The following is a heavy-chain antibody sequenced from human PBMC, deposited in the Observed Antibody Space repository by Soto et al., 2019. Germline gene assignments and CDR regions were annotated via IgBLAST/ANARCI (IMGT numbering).Heavy chain of an antibody. J-gene: IGHJ5*02. D-gene: IGHD2-2*01. Sequence: QVHLVESGGGVVQPGRSLRLSCAASGFTFTNYGMHWVRQAPGKGLEWVALISYDGSNKYYADSVKGRFTISRDNSKNTLYLQINSLRPEDTAVYYCAPQYLVFDRWGQGTQVTVSS. CDR1: GFTFTNYG. V-gene: IGHV3-30*03. CDR3: APQYLVFDR. CDR2: ISYDGSNK.